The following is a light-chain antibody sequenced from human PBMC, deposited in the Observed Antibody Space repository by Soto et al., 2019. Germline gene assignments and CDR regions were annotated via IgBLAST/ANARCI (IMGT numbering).Light chain of an antibody. CDR3: QQYGSSPFT. CDR1: QSISNSY. CDR2: GAS. Sequence: DIALTQSPGTLSLSPGERATLSCRASQSISNSYLAWFQQKPGQSPRLLIYGASSRPTGIPDRFSGSGSGTDFTLAISRLEPEDFALYYCQQYGSSPFTFGGGTKVDIK. V-gene: IGKV3-20*01. J-gene: IGKJ4*01.